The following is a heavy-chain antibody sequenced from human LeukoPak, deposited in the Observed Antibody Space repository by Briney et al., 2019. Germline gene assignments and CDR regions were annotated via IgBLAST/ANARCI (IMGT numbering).Heavy chain of an antibody. D-gene: IGHD2-15*01. CDR3: ARRSGYYYYGMDV. V-gene: IGHV3-7*01. J-gene: IGHJ6*02. Sequence: GGSLRLSCAASGFTFSSYWMSWVRQAPGKGLEWVANIKQGGSEKYYVDSVKGRFTISRDNAKNSLYLQMNSLRAEDTAVYYCARRSGYYYYGMDVWGQGTTVTVSS. CDR2: IKQGGSEK. CDR1: GFTFSSYW.